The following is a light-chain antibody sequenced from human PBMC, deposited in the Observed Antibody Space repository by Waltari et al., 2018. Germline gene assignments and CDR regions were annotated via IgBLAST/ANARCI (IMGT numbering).Light chain of an antibody. Sequence: PGARATLSCRASQRVRSNYLAWYQQKPGQAPRLLIYGASSRATGIADRFSGSGSGTDFTLTISRLEPEDFAVYYCQQYVSTPRTFGQGTKVDIK. CDR1: QRVRSNY. CDR3: QQYVSTPRT. CDR2: GAS. J-gene: IGKJ1*01. V-gene: IGKV3-20*01.